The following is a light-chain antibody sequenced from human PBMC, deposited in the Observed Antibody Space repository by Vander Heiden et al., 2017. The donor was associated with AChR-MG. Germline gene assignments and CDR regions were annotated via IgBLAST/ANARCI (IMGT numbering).Light chain of an antibody. V-gene: IGLV2-14*01. CDR2: EVS. CDR1: SPDVGGYNY. CDR3: SSYTSRSTLNVI. J-gene: IGLJ2*01. Sequence: ALTQPASVSGSPGQSITLTCTGTSPDVGGYNYVSWYQQHPGKAPKLMMYEVSNRPSGVSNRFSGSKSGNTASLTISGLQAEDEADYYCSSYTSRSTLNVIFGGGTKLTVL.